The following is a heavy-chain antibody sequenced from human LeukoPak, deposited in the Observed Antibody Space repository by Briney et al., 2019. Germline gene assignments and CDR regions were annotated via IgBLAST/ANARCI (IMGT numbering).Heavy chain of an antibody. V-gene: IGHV4-34*01. Sequence: SETLSLTCAVYGGSFSGYYWSWIRQPPGKGLEWIGSIYYSGSTYYNPSLKSRVTISVDTSKNQFSLKLSSVTAADTAVYYCARHVYGGNSFRYYYYMDVWGKGTTVTVSS. CDR3: ARHVYGGNSFRYYYYMDV. CDR2: IYYSGST. CDR1: GGSFSGYY. D-gene: IGHD4-23*01. J-gene: IGHJ6*03.